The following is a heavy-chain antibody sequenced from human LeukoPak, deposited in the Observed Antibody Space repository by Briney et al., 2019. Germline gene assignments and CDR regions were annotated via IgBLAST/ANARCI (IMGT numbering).Heavy chain of an antibody. V-gene: IGHV1-18*01. J-gene: IGHJ6*02. D-gene: IGHD3-10*01. CDR2: ISAYNGNT. Sequence: GASVKVSCKASGYTFTSYGISWVRQAPGQGLEWMGWISAYNGNTNYAQKLQGRVTMTTDTSTSTAYMELRSLRSDDTAVYYCARAPRNMRFGELLPYYFGMDVWGQGTTVTVSS. CDR3: ARAPRNMRFGELLPYYFGMDV. CDR1: GYTFTSYG.